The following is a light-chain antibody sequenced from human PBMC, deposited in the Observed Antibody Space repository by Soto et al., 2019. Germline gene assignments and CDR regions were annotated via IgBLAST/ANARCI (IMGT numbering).Light chain of an antibody. Sequence: SYELTQPPSVSVSPGQTANIACSGDNLGDKYACWYQQKPGQSPVLVIYQDNKRPSGIPERFSGSNSGNTATLTISGTQATDEADYYCQAWDSTTVVFGGGTKLTVL. CDR2: QDN. V-gene: IGLV3-1*01. CDR3: QAWDSTTVV. CDR1: NLGDKY. J-gene: IGLJ2*01.